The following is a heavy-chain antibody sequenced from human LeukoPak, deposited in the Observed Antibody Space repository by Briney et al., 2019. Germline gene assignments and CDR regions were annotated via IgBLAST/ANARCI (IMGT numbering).Heavy chain of an antibody. CDR2: MWYDGSKE. D-gene: IGHD6-19*01. J-gene: IGHJ4*02. CDR3: ARELGSGTFDY. V-gene: IGHV3-33*01. Sequence: GGSLRLSCAASGFTFSVYGMHWVRQAPGKGLEWVAVMWYDGSKEYYADSVKGRSTISRDTSTNMLYLQMNSLRAEGTAVYYCARELGSGTFDYWGQGTLVTVSS. CDR1: GFTFSVYG.